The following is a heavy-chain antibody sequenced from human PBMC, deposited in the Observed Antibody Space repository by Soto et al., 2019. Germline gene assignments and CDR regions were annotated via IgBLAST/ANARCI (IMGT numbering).Heavy chain of an antibody. CDR3: ARHVAGYSSGLVY. Sequence: QLQLQESGPGLVKPSETLSLTCTVSGGSISSSSYYWGWIRQPPGKGLEWIGSIYYSGSTYYNPSLKSRVTISVDTSKNQFSLKLSSVTAADTAVYYCARHVAGYSSGLVYWGQGTLVTVSS. CDR1: GGSISSSSYY. CDR2: IYYSGST. D-gene: IGHD6-19*01. J-gene: IGHJ4*02. V-gene: IGHV4-39*01.